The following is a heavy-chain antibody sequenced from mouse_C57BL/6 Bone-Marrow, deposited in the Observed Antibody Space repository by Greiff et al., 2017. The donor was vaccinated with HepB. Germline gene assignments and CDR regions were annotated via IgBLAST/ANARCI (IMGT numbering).Heavy chain of an antibody. CDR1: GYTLTSYW. J-gene: IGHJ4*01. CDR2: IDPSDSYT. Sequence: QVQLQQPGAELVKPGASVKLSCKASGYTLTSYWMQGVKQRPGQGLEWIGEIDPSDSYTNYNQKFKGKATLTVDTSSSTAYMQLSSLTSEDSAVYYCASLWLQTKDYAMDYWGQGTSVTVSS. D-gene: IGHD3-1*01. CDR3: ASLWLQTKDYAMDY. V-gene: IGHV1-50*01.